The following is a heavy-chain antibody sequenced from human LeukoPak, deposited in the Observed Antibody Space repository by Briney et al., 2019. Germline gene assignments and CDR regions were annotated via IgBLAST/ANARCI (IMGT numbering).Heavy chain of an antibody. CDR2: IYTSGST. CDR1: GGSISSYY. CDR3: ARSEGYDFWSGHRD. D-gene: IGHD3-3*01. J-gene: IGHJ4*02. Sequence: SETLSLTCTDSGGSISSYYWSWIRQPAGKGLEWIGRIYTSGSTNYNPSLKSRVTVSVDTSKNQFSLKLSSVTAADTAVYYCARSEGYDFWSGHRDWGQGTLVTVSS. V-gene: IGHV4-4*07.